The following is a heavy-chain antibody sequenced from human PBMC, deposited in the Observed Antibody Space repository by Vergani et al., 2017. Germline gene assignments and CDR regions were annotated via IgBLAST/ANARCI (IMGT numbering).Heavy chain of an antibody. D-gene: IGHD6-13*01. CDR3: ARDRKIAAAGTGWFDP. V-gene: IGHV3-21*01. J-gene: IGHJ5*02. CDR2: ISSSSSYI. Sequence: EVQLVESGGGLVKPGGSLRLSCAASGFTFSSHSMNWVRQAPGKGLEWVSSISSSSSYIYYADSVKGRFTISRDNAKNSMYLQMNSLRAEDTAVYYCARDRKIAAAGTGWFDPWGQGTLVTVSS. CDR1: GFTFSSHS.